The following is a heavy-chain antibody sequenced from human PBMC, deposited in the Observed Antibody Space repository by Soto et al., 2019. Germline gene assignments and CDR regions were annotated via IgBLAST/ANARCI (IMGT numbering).Heavy chain of an antibody. D-gene: IGHD3-10*01. V-gene: IGHV4-31*03. J-gene: IGHJ5*02. Sequence: QVQLQESGPGLVKPSQTLSLTCSVSGGSVNSGAFYCGWIRQSPLNGLECLGYIYSFVNTFYNPSLKSRVTISLDTSKNQFSLRLTSVIAADTAIYYCARVMGDGSGNFWWFDVWGQGTLVTVSS. CDR1: GGSVNSGAFY. CDR3: ARVMGDGSGNFWWFDV. CDR2: IYSFVNT.